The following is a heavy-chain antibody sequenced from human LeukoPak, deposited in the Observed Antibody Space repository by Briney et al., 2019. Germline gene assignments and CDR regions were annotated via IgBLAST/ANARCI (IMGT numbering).Heavy chain of an antibody. J-gene: IGHJ4*02. V-gene: IGHV3-33*06. D-gene: IGHD6-19*01. CDR3: AKDRRSQWLVRDFDY. CDR1: GFTLSNSP. CDR2: IWYDGSNK. Sequence: PGGSLRLSCAASGFTLSNSPMTWVRQAPGKGLEWVAVIWYDGSNKYYADSVKGRFTISRDNSKNTLYLQMNSLRAEDTAVYYCAKDRRSQWLVRDFDYWGQGTLVTVSS.